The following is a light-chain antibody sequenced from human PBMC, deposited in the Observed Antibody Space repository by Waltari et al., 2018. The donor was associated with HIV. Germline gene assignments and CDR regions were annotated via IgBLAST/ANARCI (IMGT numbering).Light chain of an antibody. CDR1: DPTSAFTT. V-gene: IGLV1-47*01. CDR2: DVS. CDR3: AARSDISTTWV. Sequence: QSVLSQPPSASATPGQRVTISCSGSDPTSAFTTFSWYQQFPGAAPQLLIYDVSHRPSGVPDRFSGSKSGTSASLTISTLQSEDEALYYCAARSDISTTWVFGGGTRLTVL. J-gene: IGLJ3*02.